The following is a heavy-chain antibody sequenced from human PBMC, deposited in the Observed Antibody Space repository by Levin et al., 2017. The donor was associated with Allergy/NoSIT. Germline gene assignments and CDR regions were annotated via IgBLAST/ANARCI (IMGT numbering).Heavy chain of an antibody. J-gene: IGHJ4*02. CDR3: ARQQTYYYDSSGLQPLYYFDY. CDR2: ISYDGSNK. CDR1: GFTFSSYA. Sequence: GESLKISCAASGFTFSSYAMHWVRQAPGKGLEWVAVISYDGSNKYYADSVKGRFTISRDNSKNTLYLQMNSLRAEDTAVYYCARQQTYYYDSSGLQPLYYFDYWGQGTLVTVSS. D-gene: IGHD3-22*01. V-gene: IGHV3-30-3*01.